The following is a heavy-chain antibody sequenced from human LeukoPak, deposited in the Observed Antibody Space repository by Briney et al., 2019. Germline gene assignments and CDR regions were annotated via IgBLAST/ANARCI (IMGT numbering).Heavy chain of an antibody. Sequence: SETLSLTCAVYGGSFSGYYWSWIRQPPGKGLEWIGEINHSGSTNYNPSLKSRVTISVDTSKNQFSLKLSSVTAADTAVYYCARHAKGITMVRGVPKRLYYYYYMDVWGKGTTVTISS. CDR2: INHSGST. CDR1: GGSFSGYY. J-gene: IGHJ6*03. V-gene: IGHV4-34*01. D-gene: IGHD3-10*01. CDR3: ARHAKGITMVRGVPKRLYYYYYMDV.